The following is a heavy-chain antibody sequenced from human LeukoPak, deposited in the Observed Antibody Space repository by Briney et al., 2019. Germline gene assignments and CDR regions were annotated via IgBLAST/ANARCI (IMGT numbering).Heavy chain of an antibody. D-gene: IGHD1-14*01. Sequence: SQTLSLTCAISGDSVSRNSAAWNWIRQSPSKGLEWLGTTYYRSKWYNDYAVSVKSRITINPDTSKNQFSLQLNSVTPEDTAVYYCARGDAAATGSTWYFDLWGRGTLVTVSS. CDR3: ARGDAAATGSTWYFDL. J-gene: IGHJ2*01. V-gene: IGHV6-1*01. CDR2: TYYRSKWYN. CDR1: GDSVSRNSAA.